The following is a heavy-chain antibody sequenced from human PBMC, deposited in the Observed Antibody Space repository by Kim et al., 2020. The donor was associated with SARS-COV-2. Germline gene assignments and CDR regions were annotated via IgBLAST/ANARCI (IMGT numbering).Heavy chain of an antibody. D-gene: IGHD5-18*01. CDR2: ISRDGSKK. CDR3: ARGGYSYSYDYYGVDV. J-gene: IGHJ6*02. Sequence: GGSLRLSCAASGLIFSNYAMHWVRQAPDKGLAWVAVISRDGSKKYYADSVKGRFTISRDNSVNTLLLQMNSLRADDTAVYYCARGGYSYSYDYYGVDVWGQGTTVTVSS. V-gene: IGHV3-30*04. CDR1: GLIFSNYA.